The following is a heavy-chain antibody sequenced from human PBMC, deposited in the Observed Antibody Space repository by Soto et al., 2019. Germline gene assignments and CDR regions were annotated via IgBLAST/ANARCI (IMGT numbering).Heavy chain of an antibody. CDR1: GFTFGSCA. D-gene: IGHD2-2*01. CDR3: AKDNCISTSCYRLYNWFDP. V-gene: IGHV3-30*18. CDR2: ISYDGTTE. J-gene: IGHJ5*02. Sequence: GGSLRLSCAASGFTFGSCAMDWVRQAPGKGLEWMTIISYDGTTEDYVDSVKGRFTISRDNSKNTLYLQMNNLRAEDTAVYYCAKDNCISTSCYRLYNWFDPWGQGTLVTVSS.